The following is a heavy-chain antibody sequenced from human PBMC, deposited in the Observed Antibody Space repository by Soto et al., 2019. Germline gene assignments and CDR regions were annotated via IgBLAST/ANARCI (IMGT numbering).Heavy chain of an antibody. CDR1: GFIFSDYA. CDR3: ARDRSSGGGYFDF. J-gene: IGHJ4*02. V-gene: IGHV3-30-3*01. Sequence: QVQLVESGGGVVQPGRSLRLSCAASGFIFSDYAVHWVRQAPGKGLEWVALISYDGSSKYYADSVKGRFTISRDNSKNTLYLQLNSLRAEDTAVFYCARDRSSGGGYFDFLGQGTLVTVSS. D-gene: IGHD6-19*01. CDR2: ISYDGSSK.